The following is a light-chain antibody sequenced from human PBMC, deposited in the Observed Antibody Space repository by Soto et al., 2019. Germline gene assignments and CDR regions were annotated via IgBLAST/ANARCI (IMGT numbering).Light chain of an antibody. Sequence: DIVMTQSPDSLAVSLGVRATINCKSSQSVLYSSDNRNYLAWYQQKPGQPPKLLLYWASTRESGVPDRFSGSGSGTDFTLTITSLQAEDVAVYYCQQYYGSPTFGGGTKVEIK. CDR2: WAS. V-gene: IGKV4-1*01. CDR1: QSVLYSSDNRNY. CDR3: QQYYGSPT. J-gene: IGKJ4*01.